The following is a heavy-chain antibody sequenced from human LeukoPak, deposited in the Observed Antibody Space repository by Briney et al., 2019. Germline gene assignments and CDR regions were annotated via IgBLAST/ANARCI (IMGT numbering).Heavy chain of an antibody. D-gene: IGHD6-19*01. CDR3: AKEQWLVLDY. CDR2: ISGSGGST. Sequence: GGSLRLSCAASGFTFDDYAMHWVRQAPGKGLEWVSAISGSGGSTYYADSVKGRFTISRDNSKNTLYLQMNSLRAEDTAVYYCAKEQWLVLDYWGQGTLVTVSS. V-gene: IGHV3-23*01. CDR1: GFTFDDYA. J-gene: IGHJ4*02.